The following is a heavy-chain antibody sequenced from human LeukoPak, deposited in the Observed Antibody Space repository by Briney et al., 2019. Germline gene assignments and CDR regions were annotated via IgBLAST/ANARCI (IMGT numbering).Heavy chain of an antibody. CDR2: ISYDGSNK. D-gene: IGHD6-19*01. J-gene: IGHJ6*02. CDR1: GLTFRNYA. Sequence: GGSLRLSCAASGLTFRNYAMSWVRQAPGKGLEWAAVISYDGSNKYYADSVKGRFTISRDKSKNTVYLQMNSLRAEDTAVYYCAKDRERIAVAGRTDYYGMDVWGQGTTVTVSS. V-gene: IGHV3-30*18. CDR3: AKDRERIAVAGRTDYYGMDV.